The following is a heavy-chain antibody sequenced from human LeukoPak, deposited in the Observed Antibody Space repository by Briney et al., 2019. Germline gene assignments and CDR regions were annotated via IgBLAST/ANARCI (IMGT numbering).Heavy chain of an antibody. V-gene: IGHV3-30*18. CDR2: ISYDGSNK. J-gene: IGHJ4*02. Sequence: GGSLRLSCAASGFTFSSYGMHWVRQAPGKGLEWVAVISYDGSNKYYADSVKGRFTISRDNSKNTLYLQMNSLRAEDTAVYYCAKGPKGWELLYGGQGPLVTVSS. CDR1: GFTFSSYG. D-gene: IGHD1-26*01. CDR3: AKGPKGWELLY.